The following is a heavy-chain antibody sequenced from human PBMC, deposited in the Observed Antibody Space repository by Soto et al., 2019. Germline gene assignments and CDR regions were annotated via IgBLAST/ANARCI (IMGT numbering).Heavy chain of an antibody. D-gene: IGHD3-10*01. J-gene: IGHJ3*02. CDR3: ARSMVRGAGAAFDI. V-gene: IGHV1-3*01. CDR2: INAGNGNT. CDR1: GYTFTSYA. Sequence: ASVKVSCKASGYTFTSYAMHWVRQAPGQRLEWMGWINAGNGNTKYSQKFQGRVTITRDTSASTAYMELSSLRSEDTAVYYCARSMVRGAGAAFDIWGQGTMVTVSS.